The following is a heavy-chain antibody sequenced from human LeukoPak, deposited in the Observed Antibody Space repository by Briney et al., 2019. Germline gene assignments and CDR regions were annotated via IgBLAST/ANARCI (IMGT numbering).Heavy chain of an antibody. Sequence: SETLSLTCTVSGGSISSGDYYWSWIREPPGKGLEWIGYIYYSGSTYYNPSLKSRVTISVDTSKNQFSLKLSSVTAADTAVYYCARAPRYYGSGSYVDYWGQGTLVTVSS. V-gene: IGHV4-30-4*08. CDR2: IYYSGST. D-gene: IGHD3-10*01. CDR3: ARAPRYYGSGSYVDY. CDR1: GGSISSGDYY. J-gene: IGHJ4*02.